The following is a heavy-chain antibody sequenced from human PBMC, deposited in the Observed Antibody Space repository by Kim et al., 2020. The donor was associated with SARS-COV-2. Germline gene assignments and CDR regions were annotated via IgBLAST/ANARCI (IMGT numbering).Heavy chain of an antibody. D-gene: IGHD1-1*01. V-gene: IGHV4-34*01. Sequence: SETLSLTCAVYGGSFSGYYWSWIRQPPGKGLEWIGEINHSGSTNYNPSLKSRVTISVDTSKNQFSLKLSSVTAADTAVYYCARGRVEYEGARTRPGCWFDPWGQGTLVTVSS. CDR3: ARGRVEYEGARTRPGCWFDP. CDR1: GGSFSGYY. CDR2: INHSGST. J-gene: IGHJ5*02.